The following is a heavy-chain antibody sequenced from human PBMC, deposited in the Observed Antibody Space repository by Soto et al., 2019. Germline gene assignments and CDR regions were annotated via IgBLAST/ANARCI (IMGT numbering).Heavy chain of an antibody. CDR2: IYYSGST. V-gene: IGHV4-31*03. CDR1: GGSISSGGYY. D-gene: IGHD4-4*01. CDR3: ARESRKSSKQYYFDY. J-gene: IGHJ4*02. Sequence: PSETLSLTCTVSGGSISSGGYYWSWIRQHPGKGLEWIGYIYYSGSTYYNPSLKSRVTISVDTSKNQFSLKLSSVTAADTAVYYCARESRKSSKQYYFDYWGQGTLVTVSS.